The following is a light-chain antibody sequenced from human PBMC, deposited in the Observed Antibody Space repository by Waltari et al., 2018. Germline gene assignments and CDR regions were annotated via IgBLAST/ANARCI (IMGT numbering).Light chain of an antibody. Sequence: DIVMTQSPDSLAVSLGERATINCKSSQSVLYPSNNKNYLAWYQQKPGQPPKLLFYLASTRESGVPDRFSGSGSGTDFTLTISGLQAEDVAVYYCQQYYSPPWTFGQGTQVEIK. CDR3: QQYYSPPWT. V-gene: IGKV4-1*01. CDR1: QSVLYPSNNKNY. J-gene: IGKJ1*01. CDR2: LAS.